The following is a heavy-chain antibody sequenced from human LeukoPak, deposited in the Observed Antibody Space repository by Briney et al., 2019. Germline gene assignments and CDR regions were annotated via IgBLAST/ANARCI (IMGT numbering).Heavy chain of an antibody. D-gene: IGHD6-19*01. CDR1: DGSISSYY. V-gene: IGHV4-59*01. CDR3: ARFRSAVAGTYNYYYLDV. J-gene: IGHJ6*03. CDR2: VSYSGST. Sequence: SETLSLTCTVSDGSISSYYWSWIRLPPGKGLEYIGYVSYSGSTNYNPSLESRLTISLDTSKNQISLRLRSMTAADTAVYYCARFRSAVAGTYNYYYLDVWGKGTTVTGTS.